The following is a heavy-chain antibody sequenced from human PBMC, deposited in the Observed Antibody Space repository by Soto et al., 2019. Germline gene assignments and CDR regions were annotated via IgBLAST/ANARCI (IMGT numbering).Heavy chain of an antibody. CDR1: GYTFTSCN. CDR3: ARSYDFWSGPDHRRDYYYYYYGMDV. Sequence: ASVKVSCKASGYTFTSCNMHWVRQAPGQGLEWMGMINPSGGSTTYAQKFQGRVTMTRDTSTSTVYMELNSLRSEDTAVYYCARSYDFWSGPDHRRDYYYYYYGMDVWGQGTTVTVSS. J-gene: IGHJ6*02. D-gene: IGHD3-3*01. CDR2: INPSGGST. V-gene: IGHV1-46*01.